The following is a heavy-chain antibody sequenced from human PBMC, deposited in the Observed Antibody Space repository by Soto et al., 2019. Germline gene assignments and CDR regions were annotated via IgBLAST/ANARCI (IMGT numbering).Heavy chain of an antibody. Sequence: SETLSLTCTVSGDSISSYYWSWIRQPPGKGLEWIGYIYYSGSTNYNPSLKSRVTISVDTSKNQFSLKLSSVTAADTAVYYCAAAREQQLTYWYFDLWGRGTLVT. D-gene: IGHD6-13*01. V-gene: IGHV4-59*01. J-gene: IGHJ2*01. CDR2: IYYSGST. CDR3: AAAREQQLTYWYFDL. CDR1: GDSISSYY.